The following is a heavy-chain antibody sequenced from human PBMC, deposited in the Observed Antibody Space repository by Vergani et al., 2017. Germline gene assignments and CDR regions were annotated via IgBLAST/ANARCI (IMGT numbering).Heavy chain of an antibody. Sequence: QVQLVQSGAEVKKPGASVKVSCKASGYTFTSYGISWVRQAPGQGLEWMGWISAYNGNTNYAQKLQGRVTITADESTSTAYMELSSLRSEDTAVYYCARVTSWGVTPYYMDVWGKGTTVTVSS. CDR2: ISAYNGNT. CDR1: GYTFTSYG. V-gene: IGHV1-18*01. D-gene: IGHD3-16*01. J-gene: IGHJ6*03. CDR3: ARVTSWGVTPYYMDV.